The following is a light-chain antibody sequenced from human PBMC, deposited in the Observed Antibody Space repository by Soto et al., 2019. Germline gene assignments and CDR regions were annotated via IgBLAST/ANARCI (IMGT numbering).Light chain of an antibody. CDR3: LLYYGCAQLWV. CDR2: STT. V-gene: IGLV7-43*01. J-gene: IGLJ3*02. CDR1: TGAVTSGYY. Sequence: QAVVTQEPSLTVSPGGTVTLTCASSTGAVTSGYYPNWFQQKPGQAPRPLIYSTTNKHSWTPARFSGSLLGDKAALTLSGVQPEDEAEYYCLLYYGCAQLWVFGGGTKLTVL.